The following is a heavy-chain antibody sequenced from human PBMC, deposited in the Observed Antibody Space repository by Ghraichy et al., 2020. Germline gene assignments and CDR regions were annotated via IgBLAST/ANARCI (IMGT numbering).Heavy chain of an antibody. Sequence: SETLSLTCAVSGDSIISNNWWSWVRQPPGKGLEWIGEIFHSGSTNYNSSLKSRITISLDKSKNQFSLKMTSVTAADTAVYYCAREIDQLRYFDSWGQGTLVTVSS. V-gene: IGHV4-4*02. CDR2: IFHSGST. J-gene: IGHJ4*02. CDR1: GDSIISNNW. CDR3: AREIDQLRYFDS. D-gene: IGHD2-2*01.